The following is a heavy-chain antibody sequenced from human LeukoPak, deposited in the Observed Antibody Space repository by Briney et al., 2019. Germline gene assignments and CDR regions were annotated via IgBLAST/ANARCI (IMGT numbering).Heavy chain of an antibody. V-gene: IGHV3-23*01. CDR1: GFTFSSYA. J-gene: IGHJ4*02. D-gene: IGHD4-17*01. CDR3: TKGRLRSFPYYFDY. Sequence: GVSLRLSCAASGFTFSSYAMSWVRQAPGKGLEWVSAISGSGGSTYYADSVKGRFTISRDNSKNTLYLQMNSLRAEDTAVYYCTKGRLRSFPYYFDYWGQGTLVTVSS. CDR2: ISGSGGST.